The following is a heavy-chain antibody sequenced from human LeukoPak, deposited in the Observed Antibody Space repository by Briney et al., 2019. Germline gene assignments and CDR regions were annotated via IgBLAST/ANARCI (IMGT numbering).Heavy chain of an antibody. CDR2: ISGSSSYI. Sequence: GGSLRLSCAASGFTFSSYSMNWVRQAPGKGLEWVSSISGSSSYIYYADSAKGRFTIPRDNAKNSLYLQMNSLRAEDTAVYYCAKNLRYWGQGTLVTVSS. CDR1: GFTFSSYS. J-gene: IGHJ4*02. CDR3: AKNLRY. D-gene: IGHD3-16*01. V-gene: IGHV3-21*04.